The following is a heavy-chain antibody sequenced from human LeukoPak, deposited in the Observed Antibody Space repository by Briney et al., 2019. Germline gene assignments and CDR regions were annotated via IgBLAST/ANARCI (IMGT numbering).Heavy chain of an antibody. J-gene: IGHJ6*02. CDR1: AGSISIYY. CDR3: ARGPQCGSYYGSYV. D-gene: IGHD6-19*01. V-gene: IGHV4-59*01. Sequence: SETLSLTCTVSAGSISIYYWSWIRRPPGKGLEWIGSIYYTGSTNYNPSLESRVTMSVDTSKNQFSLKLSSLTAADTAVYFCARGPQCGSYYGSYVSGHGTPATVSS. CDR2: IYYTGST.